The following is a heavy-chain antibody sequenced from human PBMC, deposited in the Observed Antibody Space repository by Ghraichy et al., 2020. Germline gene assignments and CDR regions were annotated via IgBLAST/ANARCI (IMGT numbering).Heavy chain of an antibody. CDR3: AREVPLTGTAEDFDY. J-gene: IGHJ4*02. V-gene: IGHV3-74*03. CDR2: ITLDGDLT. D-gene: IGHD4-11*01. Sequence: GGSLRLSCAASGFTFSSYWMHWVRQRPGKGLEWVSRITLDGDLTTYADSVKGRFTISRDNAKNTLSLQMNSLRAEDTGVYHCAREVPLTGTAEDFDYWGQGTLVSVSS. CDR1: GFTFSSYW.